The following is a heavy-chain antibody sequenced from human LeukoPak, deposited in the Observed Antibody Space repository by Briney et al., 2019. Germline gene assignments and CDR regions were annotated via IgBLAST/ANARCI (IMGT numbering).Heavy chain of an antibody. D-gene: IGHD5-12*01. CDR1: GFTFSSYS. Sequence: GGSLRLSCAASGFTFSSYSMNWVRQAPGKGLVWVSRINSDGSSTSYADSVKGRLTISRDNAKNTLYLQMNSLRVEDTAVYYCARGDGYAQRDWGQGTLVTVPS. CDR2: INSDGSST. CDR3: ARGDGYAQRD. V-gene: IGHV3-74*01. J-gene: IGHJ4*02.